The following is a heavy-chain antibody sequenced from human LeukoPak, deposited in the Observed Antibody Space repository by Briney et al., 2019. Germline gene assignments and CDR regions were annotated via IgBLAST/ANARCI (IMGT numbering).Heavy chain of an antibody. D-gene: IGHD6-6*01. Sequence: GESLKISCKGSGYSFTNYWIGWVRQMPGKGLEWMGIIYPGDSDTRYSPSFQGQVTISADKSISTAYLQWSSLKASDTAIYYYATQDSSSFDYWGQGTLVTVSS. CDR3: ATQDSSSFDY. J-gene: IGHJ4*02. CDR2: IYPGDSDT. CDR1: GYSFTNYW. V-gene: IGHV5-51*01.